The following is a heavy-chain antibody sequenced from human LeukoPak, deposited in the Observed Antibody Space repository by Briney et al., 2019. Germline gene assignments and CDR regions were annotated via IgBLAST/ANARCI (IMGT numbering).Heavy chain of an antibody. D-gene: IGHD2-15*01. V-gene: IGHV1-2*02. CDR2: INPTSGGT. CDR1: VYTFTGYY. CDR3: ARGDPYCSGGNCYFDY. Sequence: ASVKVSCKASVYTFTGYYIHWVRQAPGQGLEWMGWINPTSGGTNYAQKFQGRVTMTRDTSISTAYMEVSSLRYDDTAVYYCARGDPYCSGGNCYFDYWGRGTLVTVSS. J-gene: IGHJ4*02.